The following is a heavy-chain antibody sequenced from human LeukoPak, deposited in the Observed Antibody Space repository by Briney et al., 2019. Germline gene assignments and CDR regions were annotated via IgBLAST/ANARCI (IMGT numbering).Heavy chain of an antibody. J-gene: IGHJ5*02. CDR1: GGSISSYS. V-gene: IGHV4-59*01. D-gene: IGHD3-3*01. CDR3: ARVLRSGSTRWFDP. Sequence: ASETLSLTCTVSGGSISSYSWSWIRQPPGKGLEWIGYISNSGSTNYNPSLKSRVTISVGTSKNQVSLKLNSVTAADTAVYYCARVLRSGSTRWFDPWGQVTLVTVSS. CDR2: ISNSGST.